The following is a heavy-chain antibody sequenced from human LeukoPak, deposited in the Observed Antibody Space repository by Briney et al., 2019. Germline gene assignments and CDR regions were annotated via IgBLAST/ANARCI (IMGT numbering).Heavy chain of an antibody. V-gene: IGHV3-23*01. CDR3: AKDRLLNCRGDCYIFDY. J-gene: IGHJ4*02. Sequence: GGSLRLSCAASGFTFSSYAMSWVRQAPGKGLEWVSAISGSGGSTYYADSVKGRFTISRDNSKNTLYLQMNSLRTEDTAVYYCAKDRLLNCRGDCYIFDYWGQETVVTVSS. D-gene: IGHD2-21*02. CDR2: ISGSGGST. CDR1: GFTFSSYA.